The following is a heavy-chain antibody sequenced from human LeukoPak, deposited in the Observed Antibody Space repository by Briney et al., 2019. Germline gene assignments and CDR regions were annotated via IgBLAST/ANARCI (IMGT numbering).Heavy chain of an antibody. CDR1: GFTFGDYA. Sequence: GGSLRLSCTASGFTFGDYAMSWFRQAPGKGLEWVGFIRSKAYGGTTEYAASVKGRFTISRDDSKSIAYLQMNSLRAEDTAVYYCAKRGHYGDHGRWGQGTLVTVSS. V-gene: IGHV3-49*03. D-gene: IGHD4-17*01. CDR2: IRSKAYGGTT. J-gene: IGHJ4*02. CDR3: AKRGHYGDHGR.